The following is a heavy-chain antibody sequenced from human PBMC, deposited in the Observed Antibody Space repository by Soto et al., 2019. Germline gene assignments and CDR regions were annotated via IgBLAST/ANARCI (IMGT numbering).Heavy chain of an antibody. J-gene: IGHJ5*02. Sequence: QITLKESGPLLVKPTQTLTLTCTFSGFSLSTSGVGVGWIRQPPGKALEWLALIYWDDDKRYSPSLKSRLTAPEDTATNPVVLPMTNMAPVDTATYYWLHRPGSGYNYIRWFDPWGQGALVTVSS. D-gene: IGHD3-22*01. CDR2: IYWDDDK. CDR1: GFSLSTSGVG. CDR3: LHRPGSGYNYIRWFDP. V-gene: IGHV2-5*02.